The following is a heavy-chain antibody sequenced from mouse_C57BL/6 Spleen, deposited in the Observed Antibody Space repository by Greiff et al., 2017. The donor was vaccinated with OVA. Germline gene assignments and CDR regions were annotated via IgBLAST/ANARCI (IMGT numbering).Heavy chain of an antibody. CDR3: ARGGESPFAY. V-gene: IGHV1-55*01. Sequence: QVQLQQPGAELVKPGASVKMSCKASGYTFTSYWITWVKQSPGQGLEWIGDIYPGSGSTNYTEKFRSKATLTVDTSSSTAYMQLSSLTSEDSAVYYCARGGESPFAYWGQGTLVTVAA. CDR1: GYTFTSYW. J-gene: IGHJ3*01. CDR2: IYPGSGST. D-gene: IGHD6-2*01.